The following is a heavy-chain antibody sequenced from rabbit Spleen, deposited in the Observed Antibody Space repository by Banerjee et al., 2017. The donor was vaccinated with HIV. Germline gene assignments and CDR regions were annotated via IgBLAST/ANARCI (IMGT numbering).Heavy chain of an antibody. D-gene: IGHD6-1*01. CDR1: GFSFSSGYW. CDR3: ARDYVGYANYDTL. V-gene: IGHV1S40*01. Sequence: QSLEESGGDLVKPGASLTLTCTASGFSFSSGYWICWVRQAPGKGLEWIGCIYTGDDRTQYASWAKGRFTSSKTSSTTVTLQMTSLTAADTATYFCARDYVGYANYDTLWGPGTLVTVS. CDR2: IYTGDDRT. J-gene: IGHJ4*01.